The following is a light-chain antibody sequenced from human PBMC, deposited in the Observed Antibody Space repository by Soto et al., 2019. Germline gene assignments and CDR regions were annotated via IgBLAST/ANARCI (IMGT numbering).Light chain of an antibody. Sequence: EIVMTQSPATLSVSPGERATLSCRASQSVSSNLAWYQQKPGQAPRLLIYGASTRATDIPARFSGSGSGTEFTLTISSLQSEDFVVYYRQQYNNWPPMAFGQGTKVEIK. J-gene: IGKJ1*01. V-gene: IGKV3-15*01. CDR1: QSVSSN. CDR2: GAS. CDR3: QQYNNWPPMA.